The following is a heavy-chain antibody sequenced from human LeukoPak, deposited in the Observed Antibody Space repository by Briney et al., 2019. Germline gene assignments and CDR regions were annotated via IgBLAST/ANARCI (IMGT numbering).Heavy chain of an antibody. Sequence: SETLSLTCAVYGGSFGGYYWSWIRQPPGKGLEWIGEINHSGSTNYNPSLKSRVTISVDTSKNQFSLKLSSVTAADTAVYYCARARITIFGVVIGTYNWFDPWGQGTLVTVSS. CDR2: INHSGST. J-gene: IGHJ5*02. D-gene: IGHD3-3*01. CDR3: ARARITIFGVVIGTYNWFDP. V-gene: IGHV4-34*01. CDR1: GGSFGGYY.